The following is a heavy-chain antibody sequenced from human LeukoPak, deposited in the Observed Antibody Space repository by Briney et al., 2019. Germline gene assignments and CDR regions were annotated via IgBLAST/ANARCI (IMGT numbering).Heavy chain of an antibody. D-gene: IGHD2-15*01. CDR2: ISGSDGST. J-gene: IGHJ4*02. CDR1: GFAFSSYA. Sequence: GGSLRLSCAASGFAFSSYAMHWVRQAPGKGLEWVSTISGSDGSTYYADSVKGRFTISRDNSKNTLYLQMNSLRVEDTAIYYCAKGRGYCTGGSCYSDYWGQGTLVTVSS. V-gene: IGHV3-23*01. CDR3: AKGRGYCTGGSCYSDY.